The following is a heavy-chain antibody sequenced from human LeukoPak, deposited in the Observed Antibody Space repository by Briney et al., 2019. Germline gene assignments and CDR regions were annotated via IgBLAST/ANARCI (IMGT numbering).Heavy chain of an antibody. CDR3: AELGITMIGGV. D-gene: IGHD3-10*02. J-gene: IGHJ6*04. Sequence: GGSLRLSCAASGFTFSSYEMNWVRQAPGKGPEWVSYISSSGSTIYYADSVKGRFTISRDNAKNSLYLQMNSLRAEDTAVYYCAELGITMIGGVWGKGTTVTISS. CDR2: ISSSGSTI. CDR1: GFTFSSYE. V-gene: IGHV3-48*03.